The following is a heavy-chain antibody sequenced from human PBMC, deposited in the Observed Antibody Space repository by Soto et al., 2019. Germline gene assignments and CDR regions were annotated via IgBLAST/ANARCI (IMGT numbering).Heavy chain of an antibody. J-gene: IGHJ4*02. Sequence: LSLTCAVSGASIGTNDWWSWVRQPPGKGLEWIGEVYHSGTTNCNPSLKSRVTISIDKSKNQFSLTLTSMTAADTALYYYDSSGYPFDYWGQGTLVTVSS. CDR1: GASIGTNDW. CDR2: VYHSGTT. D-gene: IGHD3-22*01. CDR3: DSSGYPFDY. V-gene: IGHV4-4*02.